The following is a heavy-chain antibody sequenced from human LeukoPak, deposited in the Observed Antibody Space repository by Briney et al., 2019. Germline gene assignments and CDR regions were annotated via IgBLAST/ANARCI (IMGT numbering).Heavy chain of an antibody. CDR1: GYTFTGYY. Sequence: ASVKVSCKASGYTFTGYYMHWVRQAPGQGLEWMGWINPNSGGTNYAQKFQGRVTMTRDTSISTAYMELSRLRSDDTAVYYCARAYGGYYDGSGYYSYYFDYWGQGTLVTVSS. CDR2: INPNSGGT. V-gene: IGHV1-2*02. CDR3: ARAYGGYYDGSGYYSYYFDY. D-gene: IGHD3-22*01. J-gene: IGHJ4*02.